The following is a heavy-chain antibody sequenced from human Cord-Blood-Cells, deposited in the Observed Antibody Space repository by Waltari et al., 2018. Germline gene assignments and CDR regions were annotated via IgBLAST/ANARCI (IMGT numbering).Heavy chain of an antibody. Sequence: QVQLQQWGAGLLKPSETLSLTCAVYGESFSGYYWSWIRQPTGKGLEWIGEINHSGSTNYNPSLKSRVTISVYTSKNQFSLKLSSVTAADTAVYYCASQLGIRYFDLWGRGTLVTVSS. J-gene: IGHJ2*01. V-gene: IGHV4-34*01. D-gene: IGHD7-27*01. CDR1: GESFSGYY. CDR2: INHSGST. CDR3: ASQLGIRYFDL.